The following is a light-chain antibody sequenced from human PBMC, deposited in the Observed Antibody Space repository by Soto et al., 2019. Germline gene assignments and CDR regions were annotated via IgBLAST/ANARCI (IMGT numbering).Light chain of an antibody. J-gene: IGKJ3*01. CDR1: QFLSSRY. CDR3: QLYGNSLFT. CDR2: GAS. Sequence: EIVLTQSPGTLSLSPGEGATLSCRASQFLSSRYLAWYQQKAGQAPRLLIYGASSRATGIPDRFRGSGSGTDFTLTISRLEPEDFAVYYCQLYGNSLFTFGPGTKVDIK. V-gene: IGKV3-20*01.